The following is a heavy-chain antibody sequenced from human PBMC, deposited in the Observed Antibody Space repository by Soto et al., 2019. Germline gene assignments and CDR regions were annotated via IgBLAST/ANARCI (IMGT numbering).Heavy chain of an antibody. Sequence: VQLLESGGGLVQPGGSLRLSCAASGFSFSTYAMNWVRQAPGGGLEWVAVITGNKGLIKYADSVKGRFTISRDNSQNVLYLQMSSLRAEDTAMYYCTKDRDPDGLYPFDFWGQGTLVTVSS. V-gene: IGHV3-23*01. D-gene: IGHD2-8*01. CDR1: GFSFSTYA. CDR3: TKDRDPDGLYPFDF. CDR2: ITGNKGLI. J-gene: IGHJ4*02.